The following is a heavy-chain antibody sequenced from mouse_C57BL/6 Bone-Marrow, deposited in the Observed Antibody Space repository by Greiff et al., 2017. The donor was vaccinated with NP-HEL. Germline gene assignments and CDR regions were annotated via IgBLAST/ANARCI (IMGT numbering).Heavy chain of an antibody. J-gene: IGHJ1*03. V-gene: IGHV1-81*01. Sequence: QVQLQQSGAELARPGASVKLSCKASGYTFTSYGISWVKQRTGQGLEWIGEIYPRSGNTYYNEKFKGKATLTADKSSSTAYMELRSLTSEDSAVYFCATSGTYGSSLDWCFDVWGTGTSVTVSS. CDR1: GYTFTSYG. CDR3: ATSGTYGSSLDWCFDV. CDR2: IYPRSGNT. D-gene: IGHD1-1*01.